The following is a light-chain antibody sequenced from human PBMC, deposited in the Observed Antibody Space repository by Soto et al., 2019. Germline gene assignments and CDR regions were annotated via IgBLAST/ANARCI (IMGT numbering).Light chain of an antibody. CDR3: QQYNSYSRT. V-gene: IGKV1-5*03. Sequence: DIQMTQSPSTLSASVGDRVTITCRANQSISTWLAWYQQEPGKAPKLLIYKASHLDSGVPSRFSGSGSGTEFTLTISSLQPDEFATYYCQQYNSYSRTFGQGTKVEIK. CDR1: QSISTW. J-gene: IGKJ1*01. CDR2: KAS.